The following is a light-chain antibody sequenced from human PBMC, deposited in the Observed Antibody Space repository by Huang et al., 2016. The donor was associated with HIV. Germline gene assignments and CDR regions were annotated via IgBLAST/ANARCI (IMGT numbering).Light chain of an antibody. CDR1: QSVGSTY. V-gene: IGKV3-20*01. CDR2: GAS. J-gene: IGKJ1*01. Sequence: EIVLTQSPGTLSVSPGERATLSCRASQSVGSTYFAWYQQTPGQAPLLLNYGASSTAAGTPGRCSGRGAATYFTPTISRLEPDDGAVYYCQQYGRSPWTFGQGTKVEIK. CDR3: QQYGRSPWT.